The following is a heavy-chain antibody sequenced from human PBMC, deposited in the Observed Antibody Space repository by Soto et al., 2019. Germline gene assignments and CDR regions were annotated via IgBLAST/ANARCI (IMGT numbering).Heavy chain of an antibody. D-gene: IGHD3-16*01. V-gene: IGHV3-53*01. Sequence: VQLVESGGGVIQPGGSLRLSCAASGFSVSNNHMTWVRQAAGKGLEWVSLIHGGGSTYYADSVKGRFTISRDNSKNTLYLQMDSLRAEDTAIYYCAGRLTTAASLDYWGQGTLVTVSS. CDR3: AGRLTTAASLDY. CDR1: GFSVSNNH. J-gene: IGHJ4*02. CDR2: IHGGGST.